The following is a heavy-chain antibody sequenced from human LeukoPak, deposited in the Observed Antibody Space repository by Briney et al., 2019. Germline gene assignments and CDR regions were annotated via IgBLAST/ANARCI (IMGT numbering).Heavy chain of an antibody. CDR1: GFTFSSYA. Sequence: GGSLGLSCAASGFTFSSYAMHWVRQAPGKGLEWVAVISYDGSNKYYADSVKGRFTISRDNSKNTLYLQMNSLRAEDTAVYYCANFVVVTATFDHWGRGTLVTVSS. CDR2: ISYDGSNK. V-gene: IGHV3-30-3*01. D-gene: IGHD2-21*02. J-gene: IGHJ4*02. CDR3: ANFVVVTATFDH.